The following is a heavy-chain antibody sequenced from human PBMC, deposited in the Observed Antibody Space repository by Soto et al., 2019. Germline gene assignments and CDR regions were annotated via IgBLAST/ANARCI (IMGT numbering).Heavy chain of an antibody. D-gene: IGHD1-26*01. J-gene: IGHJ6*02. Sequence: GGSLRLSCAASGLTFSSYGMHWVRQAPGKGLEWVAVISYDGSNKYYADFVKGRFTISRDNSKNTLYLQMDSLRAEDTAVYYCAKDVVVGATTGLGDYYYYYGMDVWGQGTTVTVSS. CDR3: AKDVVVGATTGLGDYYYYYGMDV. CDR2: ISYDGSNK. CDR1: GLTFSSYG. V-gene: IGHV3-30*18.